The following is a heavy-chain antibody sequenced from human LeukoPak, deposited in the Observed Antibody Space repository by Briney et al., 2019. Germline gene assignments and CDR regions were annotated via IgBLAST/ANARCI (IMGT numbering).Heavy chain of an antibody. CDR3: ARNYYDSSGYYYTIDY. CDR2: IYNGGDT. V-gene: IGHV3-53*01. CDR1: GFTVSRNY. Sequence: GGSLRLSCAASGFTVSRNYMSWVRQAPGKGLEWVSVIYNGGDTYYADSVKGRFTISRDNSKNTLYLQMNSLRAEDTAMYYCARNYYDSSGYYYTIDYWGQGTLVTVSS. J-gene: IGHJ4*02. D-gene: IGHD3-22*01.